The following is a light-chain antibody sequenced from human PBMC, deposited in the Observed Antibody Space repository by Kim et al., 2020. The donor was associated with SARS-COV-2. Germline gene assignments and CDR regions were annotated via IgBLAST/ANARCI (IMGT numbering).Light chain of an antibody. CDR2: GAS. CDR1: QDIRND. V-gene: IGKV1-17*01. Sequence: DIQMTQSPSSLSASVGDRVTITCRASQDIRNDLGWYQQNPGRAPKRLIYGASSLQSGVPSRFSGSGSGTEFTLTISSMQPEDFATYFCQQNNTNPITFGQGTKLEIK. CDR3: QQNNTNPIT. J-gene: IGKJ5*01.